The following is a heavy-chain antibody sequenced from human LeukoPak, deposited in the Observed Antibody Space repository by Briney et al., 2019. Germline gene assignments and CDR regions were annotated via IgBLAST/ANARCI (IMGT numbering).Heavy chain of an antibody. CDR1: GGSISSSSYY. CDR2: IYYSRST. V-gene: IGHV4-39*01. D-gene: IGHD2-2*01. Sequence: SETLSLTCTVSGGSISSSSYYWGWIRQPPGKGLEWIGSIYYSRSTYYNPSLKSRVTISVDTSKNQFSLKLSSVTAADTAVYYCARLSAMPPNDFDCWGQGTLVTVSS. CDR3: ARLSAMPPNDFDC. J-gene: IGHJ4*02.